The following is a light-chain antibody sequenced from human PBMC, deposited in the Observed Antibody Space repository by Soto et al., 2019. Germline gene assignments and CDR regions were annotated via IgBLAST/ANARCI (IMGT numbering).Light chain of an antibody. Sequence: QSALTQPPSASGSPGQSVTISCTGTSSDVGGYKYVSWYQQHPGKAPKLMISEVSKRPSGVPDRFSGSKSGNTASLTVSGLHAEDEADYYCSSFAGNNNLVFGGGTKLTVL. CDR1: SSDVGGYKY. V-gene: IGLV2-8*01. CDR3: SSFAGNNNLV. CDR2: EVS. J-gene: IGLJ2*01.